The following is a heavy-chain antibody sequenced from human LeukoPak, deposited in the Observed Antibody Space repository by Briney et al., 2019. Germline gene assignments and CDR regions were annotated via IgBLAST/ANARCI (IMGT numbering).Heavy chain of an antibody. V-gene: IGHV3-33*01. D-gene: IGHD2-15*01. Sequence: GRSLRLSCAASGFTFSSYGMHWVRQAPGRGLEWVAVIWPDGSNKNYADSVKGRFTISRDNSNNTLYLQMNSLRAEDTAVYYCARKAANCMDVWGQGTTVTVSS. J-gene: IGHJ6*02. CDR1: GFTFSSYG. CDR3: ARKAANCMDV. CDR2: IWPDGSNK.